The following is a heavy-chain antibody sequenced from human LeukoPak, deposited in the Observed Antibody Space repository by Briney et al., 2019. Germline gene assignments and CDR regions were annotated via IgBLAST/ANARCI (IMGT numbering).Heavy chain of an antibody. Sequence: SETLSLTCTVSGGSISSYYWSWIRQPPGKGLEWIGYIYYSGSTNYNPSLKSRVTISVDPSKNQFSLKLSSVTAADTAVYYCGGSSYGFSTFGYYFDYWGQGTLVTVSS. CDR3: GGSSYGFSTFGYYFDY. CDR1: GGSISSYY. D-gene: IGHD5-18*01. V-gene: IGHV4-59*01. J-gene: IGHJ4*02. CDR2: IYYSGST.